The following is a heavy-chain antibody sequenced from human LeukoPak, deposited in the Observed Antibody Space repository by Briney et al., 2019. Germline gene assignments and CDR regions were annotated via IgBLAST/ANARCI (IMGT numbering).Heavy chain of an antibody. CDR3: ARGDFAP. V-gene: IGHV1-3*01. J-gene: IGHJ5*02. CDR2: INAGNGNT. D-gene: IGHD3-3*01. CDR1: GYTFTNYA. Sequence: ASVKVSCKGSGYTFTNYAVHWVRRAPGQRLEWMGWINAGNGNTKYSQKFQGRVTITRDTSASTAYMELSSLRSEDTAVYYCARGDFAPWGQGTLVTVSS.